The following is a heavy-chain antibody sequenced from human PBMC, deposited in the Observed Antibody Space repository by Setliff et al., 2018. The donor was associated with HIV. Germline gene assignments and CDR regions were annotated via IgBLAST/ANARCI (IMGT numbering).Heavy chain of an antibody. V-gene: IGHV1-8*01. CDR1: GYTFSSFD. D-gene: IGHD3-22*01. J-gene: IGHJ6*03. CDR2: MNPNSGNT. CDR3: ARARRDSYDRGRRNHYYIDV. Sequence: ASVKVSCKASGYTFSSFDINWVRQATGQGLEWMGWMNPNSGNTGYAQKFQGRVTMTRDTSISTAYMELNNLKFEDTAVYYCARARRDSYDRGRRNHYYIDVWGKGTTVTVS.